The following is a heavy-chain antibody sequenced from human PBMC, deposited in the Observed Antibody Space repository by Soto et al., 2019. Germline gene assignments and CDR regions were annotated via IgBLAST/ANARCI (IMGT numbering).Heavy chain of an antibody. CDR2: IYWDDDK. CDR1: GFSLSTSGVG. V-gene: IGHV2-5*02. Sequence: QITLKESGPTLVKPTQTLTLTCTFSGFSLSTSGVGVGWIRQPPGKALEWLALIYWDDDKRYSPSLKSRLTRXKXISKTQVVLTMTNMDPVATATYYCARYGDYGWYFDLWGRGTLVTVSS. J-gene: IGHJ2*01. D-gene: IGHD4-17*01. CDR3: ARYGDYGWYFDL.